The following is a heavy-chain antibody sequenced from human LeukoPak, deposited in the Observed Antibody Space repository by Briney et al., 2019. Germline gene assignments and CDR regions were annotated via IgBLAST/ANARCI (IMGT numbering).Heavy chain of an antibody. Sequence: GGSLRLSCAASGFTFSSYWMHWVRRAPGKGLVWVSRINSDGSSTSYADSVKGRFTISRDNAKNTLYLQMNSLRAEDTAVYYCARAVGYYDFWSGPDYWGQGTLVTVSS. J-gene: IGHJ4*02. D-gene: IGHD3-3*01. V-gene: IGHV3-74*01. CDR1: GFTFSSYW. CDR3: ARAVGYYDFWSGPDY. CDR2: INSDGSST.